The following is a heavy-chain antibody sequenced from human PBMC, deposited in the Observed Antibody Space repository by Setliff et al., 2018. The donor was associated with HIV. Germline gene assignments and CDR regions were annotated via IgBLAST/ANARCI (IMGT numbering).Heavy chain of an antibody. CDR3: ARGEYVNHFFDN. CDR1: GDSISSGRFY. D-gene: IGHD3-16*01. J-gene: IGHJ4*02. V-gene: IGHV4-61*09. Sequence: SETLSLTCAVSGDSISSGRFYWTWLRQPAGKGLEWIGHIHTSGSTDFNPSLKSRVTISADTSKNQFSLMLSFLTAADTAVYYCARGEYVNHFFDNWGRGTLVTVSS. CDR2: IHTSGST.